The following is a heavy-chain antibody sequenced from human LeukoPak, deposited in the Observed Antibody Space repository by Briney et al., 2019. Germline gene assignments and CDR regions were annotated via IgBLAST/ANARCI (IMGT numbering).Heavy chain of an antibody. CDR3: AKDQVTMVRGVTYNWFDP. J-gene: IGHJ5*02. CDR1: GFTFSSYG. V-gene: IGHV3-30*02. D-gene: IGHD3-10*01. CDR2: IRYDGSNK. Sequence: GGSLRLSCAASGFTFSSYGMHWVRQAPGKGLEWVAFIRYDGSNKYYADSVKGRFTISRDNSKNTLYLQMNSLRAEDTAVYYCAKDQVTMVRGVTYNWFDPWGQGTLVTVSS.